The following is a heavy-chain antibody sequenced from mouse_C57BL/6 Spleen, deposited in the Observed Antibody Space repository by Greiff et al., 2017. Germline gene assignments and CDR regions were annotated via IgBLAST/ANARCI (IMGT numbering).Heavy chain of an antibody. CDR2: IHPNSGST. V-gene: IGHV1-64*01. J-gene: IGHJ3*01. CDR3: AYDYDVAWFAY. CDR1: GYTFTSYW. Sequence: VQLQQPGAELVKPGASVKLSCKASGYTFTSYWMHWVKQRPGKGLEWIGMIHPNSGSTNYNEKFKSKATLTVDKSSSTADMQLSSLTSEDSAVYYCAYDYDVAWFAYWGQGALVTVSA. D-gene: IGHD2-4*01.